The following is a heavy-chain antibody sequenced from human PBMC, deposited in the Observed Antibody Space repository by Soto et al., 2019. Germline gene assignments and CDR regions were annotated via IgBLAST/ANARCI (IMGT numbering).Heavy chain of an antibody. J-gene: IGHJ3*02. Sequence: QVQLQESGPGLEKASETLSLTCTVSGGSMSGYYWSWIRQPPGKGLEWIGFIYDSGTTNYNPSLKSRVTISIDTSKNQFSLKLTSVTAADTAVYYCARVSHIVVVPAVRGAFDIWGQGTMITVPS. CDR1: GGSMSGYY. CDR2: IYDSGTT. D-gene: IGHD2-21*02. CDR3: ARVSHIVVVPAVRGAFDI. V-gene: IGHV4-59*01.